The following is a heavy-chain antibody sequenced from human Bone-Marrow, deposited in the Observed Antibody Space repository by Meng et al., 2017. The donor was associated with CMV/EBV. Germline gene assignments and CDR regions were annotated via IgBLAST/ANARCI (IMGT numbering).Heavy chain of an antibody. J-gene: IGHJ4*02. CDR1: GGTFSSYT. CDR2: IIPIFGTA. V-gene: IGHV1-69*05. Sequence: SVKVSCKAPGGTFSSYTISWVRQAPGQGLEWMGRIIPIFGTANYAQKFQGRVTITTDESTSTAYMELSRLRSDDTAVYYCARGYCSSTSCYTSEPTFDDWGQGTLVTVSS. CDR3: ARGYCSSTSCYTSEPTFDD. D-gene: IGHD2-2*02.